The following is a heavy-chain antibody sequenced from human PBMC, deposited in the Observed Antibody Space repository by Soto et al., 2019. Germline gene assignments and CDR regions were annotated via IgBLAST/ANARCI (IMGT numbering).Heavy chain of an antibody. CDR2: INHSGST. V-gene: IGHV4-34*01. Sequence: SETLSLTCAVYGGSFSGYYWSWIRQPPGKGLEWIGEINHSGSTNYNPSLKSRVTISVDTSKNQFSLKLSSVTAADTAVYYCARLYCSSTSCYQKYYYYMDVWGKGTTVTVSS. CDR1: GGSFSGYY. D-gene: IGHD2-2*01. J-gene: IGHJ6*03. CDR3: ARLYCSSTSCYQKYYYYMDV.